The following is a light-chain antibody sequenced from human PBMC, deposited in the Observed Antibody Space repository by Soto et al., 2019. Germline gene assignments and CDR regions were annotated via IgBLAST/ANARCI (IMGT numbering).Light chain of an antibody. Sequence: EIVLTQSPATLSLSPGERATLSCRASQSVSNYLAWFQQKPGQATRLLIYDASNRATGIPARFSGSGSGTDFPLTISSLEPEDFAVYYCQQRSSWPLLTFGGGTKVEI. CDR2: DAS. V-gene: IGKV3-11*01. J-gene: IGKJ4*02. CDR1: QSVSNY. CDR3: QQRSSWPLLT.